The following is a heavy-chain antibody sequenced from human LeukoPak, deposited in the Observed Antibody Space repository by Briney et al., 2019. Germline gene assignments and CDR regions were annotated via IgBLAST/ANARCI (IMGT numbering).Heavy chain of an antibody. CDR3: TRVIRLSGGRYYFDY. CDR2: IRSKSYSGTT. J-gene: IGHJ4*02. CDR1: GFAFGGFA. D-gene: IGHD3-9*01. Sequence: GGSLRLSCTASGFAFGGFAMSWVRQAPGKGLEWVAFIRSKSYSGTTEHAASVKGRFTISRDDSKSIAYLQMNSLNTDDTAVYYCTRVIRLSGGRYYFDYWGQGTLVTVSS. V-gene: IGHV3-49*04.